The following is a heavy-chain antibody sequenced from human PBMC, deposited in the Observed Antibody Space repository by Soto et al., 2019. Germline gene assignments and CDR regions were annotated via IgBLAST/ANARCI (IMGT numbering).Heavy chain of an antibody. V-gene: IGHV3-30*03. Sequence: QVQLVESGGGVVRPGGSLRLSCETSGFIFSSYGMHWVRQAPGKGLEWVAVISYDGADKYYADSVQGRFTISRDNSKNTLYLHMNSLRSEDTATYYCVETPADRVLGYLAYWGQGTPVTVSS. CDR1: GFIFSSYG. CDR2: ISYDGADK. D-gene: IGHD2-8*01. J-gene: IGHJ4*02. CDR3: VETPADRVLGYLAY.